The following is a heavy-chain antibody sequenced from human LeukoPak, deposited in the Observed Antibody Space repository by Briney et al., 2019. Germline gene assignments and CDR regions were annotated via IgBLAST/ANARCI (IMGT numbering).Heavy chain of an antibody. D-gene: IGHD6-6*01. CDR1: EFTFSSFA. V-gene: IGHV3-23*01. CDR3: AKPTIPARPFLTYLYYYLDV. Sequence: GGSLGLSCAASEFTFSSFAKSWVRQAPGRGLEWISSISGPGDKTHYTDSVKGRFTISRDNSKNTLYLYMNTLRAADTAVYYCAKPTIPARPFLTYLYYYLDVWGEGATVIVSS. J-gene: IGHJ6*03. CDR2: ISGPGDKT.